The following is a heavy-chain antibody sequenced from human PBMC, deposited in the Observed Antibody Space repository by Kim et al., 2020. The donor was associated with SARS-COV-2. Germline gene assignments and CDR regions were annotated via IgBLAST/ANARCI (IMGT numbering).Heavy chain of an antibody. CDR3: AKVGSGYYYVWGAFDI. V-gene: IGHV3-23*03. D-gene: IGHD3-22*01. CDR2: IYSGGSST. CDR1: GFTFSSYA. J-gene: IGHJ3*02. Sequence: GGSLRLSCAASGFTFSSYAMSWVRQAPGKGLEWVSVIYSGGSSTYYADSVKGRFTISRDNSKNTLYLQMNSLRAEDTAVYYCAKVGSGYYYVWGAFDIWGQGTMVTVSS.